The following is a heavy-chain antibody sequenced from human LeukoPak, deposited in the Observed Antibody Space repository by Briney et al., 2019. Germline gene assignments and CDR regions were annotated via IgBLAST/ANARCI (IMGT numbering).Heavy chain of an antibody. D-gene: IGHD1/OR15-1a*01. CDR3: ARDLPNSYLFDY. CDR2: ISYDGSDK. Sequence: GGSLRLSCAASGFTFSHYSMHWVRQAPGKGLEWVAVISYDGSDKSYADFVKGRFTVSRDNSKNTLYLQMNSLKPEDTAVYSCARDLPNSYLFDYWGQGTLVSVSS. V-gene: IGHV3-30-3*01. CDR1: GFTFSHYS. J-gene: IGHJ4*02.